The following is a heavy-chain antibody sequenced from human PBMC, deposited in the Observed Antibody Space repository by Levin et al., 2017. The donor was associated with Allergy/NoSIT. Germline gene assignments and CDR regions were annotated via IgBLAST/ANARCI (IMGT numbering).Heavy chain of an antibody. Sequence: SQTLSLTCTVSGGSISSSYWSWIRQPPGKGLEWIGYIYYSGSTNYNPSLKSRVTISVDTSKNQFSLKLSSVTAADTAVYYCARQLNTAMGYDYWGQGTLVTVSS. V-gene: IGHV4-59*08. CDR2: IYYSGST. D-gene: IGHD5-18*01. CDR3: ARQLNTAMGYDY. J-gene: IGHJ4*02. CDR1: GGSISSSY.